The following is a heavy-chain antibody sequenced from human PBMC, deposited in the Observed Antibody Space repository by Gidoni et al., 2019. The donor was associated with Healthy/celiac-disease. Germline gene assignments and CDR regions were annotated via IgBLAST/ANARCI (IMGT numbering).Heavy chain of an antibody. V-gene: IGHV3-13*01. CDR3: ARGPGYCSSTSCSYYYYGMDV. J-gene: IGHJ6*02. CDR1: GFTFSSYD. CDR2: ICTAGDT. Sequence: EVQLVESGCGLVQPGGSLRLSCAAAGFTFSSYDMHWVRQATGKGLEWVSAICTAGDTYYPGSVKGRFTISRENAKNSLYLQMNSLRAGDTAVYYCARGPGYCSSTSCSYYYYGMDVWGQGTTVTVSS. D-gene: IGHD2-2*01.